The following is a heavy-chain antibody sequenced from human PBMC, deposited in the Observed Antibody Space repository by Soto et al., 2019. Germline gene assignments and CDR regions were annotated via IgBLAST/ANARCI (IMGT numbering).Heavy chain of an antibody. D-gene: IGHD3-10*01. CDR3: AKGSRQGSALDFDY. CDR1: GYTFSNYD. CDR2: VNPNNGYT. Sequence: QVQLVQSGAELKKPGASVKVSCKASGYTFSNYDMNWVRQATGQGPEWIGWVNPNNGYTGYAQKFQGRVTLTTDISTTTAYMELTSLRSEDTAIYYCAKGSRQGSALDFDYCGQGTLITVSS. V-gene: IGHV1-8*01. J-gene: IGHJ4*02.